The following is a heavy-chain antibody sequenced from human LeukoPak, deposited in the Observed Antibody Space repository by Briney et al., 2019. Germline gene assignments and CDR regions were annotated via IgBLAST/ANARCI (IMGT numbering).Heavy chain of an antibody. J-gene: IGHJ4*02. CDR1: GFTFSSYA. CDR2: ISGSGGST. CDR3: AKGLRFLEWLLYVFDY. V-gene: IGHV3-23*01. D-gene: IGHD3-3*01. Sequence: GASLRLSCAASGFTFSSYAMSWVRQAPGKGLEWVSAISGSGGSTYYADSVKGRFTISRDNSKNTLYLQMNSLRAEDTAVCYCAKGLRFLEWLLYVFDYWGQGTLVTVSS.